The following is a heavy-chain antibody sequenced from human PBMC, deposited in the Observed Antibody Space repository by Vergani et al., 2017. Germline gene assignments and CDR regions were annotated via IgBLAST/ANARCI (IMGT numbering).Heavy chain of an antibody. Sequence: EVMLVQSGAEVKKPRESLKISCKYSESSFTSNQIAWVRQMSGKGLQWMGNITPFDSKIAYSPSFQGQVIMSIDKSITTAYLQWRSLEASDTAIYYCTRHVPCGDGACLHFDHWGQGTQVTVSS. D-gene: IGHD2-21*01. CDR3: TRHVPCGDGACLHFDH. V-gene: IGHV5-51*01. CDR2: ITPFDSKI. CDR1: ESSFTSNQ. J-gene: IGHJ4*02.